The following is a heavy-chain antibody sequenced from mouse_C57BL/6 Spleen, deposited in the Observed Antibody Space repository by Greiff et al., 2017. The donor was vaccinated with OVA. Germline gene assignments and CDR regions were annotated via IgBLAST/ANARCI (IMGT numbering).Heavy chain of an antibody. V-gene: IGHV1-59*01. CDR2: IDPSDSYT. J-gene: IGHJ3*01. CDR1: GYTFTSYW. D-gene: IGHD1-1*01. CDR3: AREDYGSSYVAY. Sequence: QVQLKQPGAELVRPGTSVKLSCKASGYTFTSYWMHWVKQRPGQGLEWIGVIDPSDSYTNYNQKFKGKATLTVDTSSSTAYMQLSSLTSEDSAVYYCAREDYGSSYVAYWGQGTLVTVSA.